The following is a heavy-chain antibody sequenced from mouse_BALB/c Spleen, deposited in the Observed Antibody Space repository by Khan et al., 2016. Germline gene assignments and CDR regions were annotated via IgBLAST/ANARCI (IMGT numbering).Heavy chain of an antibody. CDR2: ISNGGGST. CDR1: GFTFSSYT. J-gene: IGHJ2*01. CDR3: ARMTLLYYYGSSPYYFDY. D-gene: IGHD1-1*01. V-gene: IGHV5-12-2*01. Sequence: EVQLQESGGGLVQPGGSLKLSCAASGFTFSSYTMSWVRQTPEKRLEWVAYISNGGGSTYYPDTVKGRFTISRDNARNTLYLQMSSLKSEDTAMYYCARMTLLYYYGSSPYYFDYWGQGTTLTVSS.